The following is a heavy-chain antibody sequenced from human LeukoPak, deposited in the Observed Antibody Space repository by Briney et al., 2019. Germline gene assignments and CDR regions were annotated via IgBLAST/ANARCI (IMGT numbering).Heavy chain of an antibody. V-gene: IGHV3-9*03. D-gene: IGHD2-15*01. CDR3: AKGGGSSPDQHEYFQH. Sequence: GGSLRLSCAASGFTFDDYAMHWVRQAPGKGLEWVSGISWNSGSIGYADSVKGRFIISRDNAKNSLYLQMNSLRAEDMALYYCAKGGGSSPDQHEYFQHWGQGTLVTVSS. CDR2: ISWNSGSI. J-gene: IGHJ1*01. CDR1: GFTFDDYA.